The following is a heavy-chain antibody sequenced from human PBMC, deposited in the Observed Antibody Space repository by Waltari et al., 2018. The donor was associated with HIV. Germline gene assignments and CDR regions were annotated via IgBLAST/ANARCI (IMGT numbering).Heavy chain of an antibody. D-gene: IGHD2-15*01. V-gene: IGHV3-7*01. Sequence: EVEVVESGGGLVQPGGSLRLSCAVSGFTFRSSWMSGVRQAPGEGLSWWAKLNQVGSESYYVGSVEGRFTISRDNTKNLLDLPMNSLRAEDTAVYYCAREGGRDCSGGSCYIDYWGQGTLVTVSS. CDR3: AREGGRDCSGGSCYIDY. CDR1: GFTFRSSW. CDR2: LNQVGSES. J-gene: IGHJ4*02.